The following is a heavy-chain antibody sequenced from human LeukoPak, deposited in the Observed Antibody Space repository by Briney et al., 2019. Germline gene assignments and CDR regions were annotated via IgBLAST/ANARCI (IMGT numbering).Heavy chain of an antibody. CDR3: ARGRAGKYCSGGSCYSDY. CDR2: IIPILGIA. Sequence: GASVKVSCKASGGTFSSYAISWVRQAPGQGLEWMGRIIPILGIANYAQKFQGRVTITADKSTSTAYMELSSLRSEDTAVYYCARGRAGKYCSGGSCYSDYWGQGTLVTVSS. CDR1: GGTFSSYA. J-gene: IGHJ4*02. D-gene: IGHD2-15*01. V-gene: IGHV1-69*04.